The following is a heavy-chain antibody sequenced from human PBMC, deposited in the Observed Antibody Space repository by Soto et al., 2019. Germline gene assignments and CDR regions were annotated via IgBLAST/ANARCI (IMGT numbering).Heavy chain of an antibody. D-gene: IGHD4-4*01. CDR2: ISPKSGSK. J-gene: IGHJ6*02. CDR3: VKDRDSNSWPSRDV. CDR1: GYTFTRNG. V-gene: IGHV1-18*01. Sequence: ASVKVSCKTSGYTFTRNGISWVRQAPGQGLEWMGWISPKSGSKKYAQKFQGRVIMTTDTSTSTAYMELRSLRCDDTAVYYCVKDRDSNSWPSRDVWGQGTTVTVS.